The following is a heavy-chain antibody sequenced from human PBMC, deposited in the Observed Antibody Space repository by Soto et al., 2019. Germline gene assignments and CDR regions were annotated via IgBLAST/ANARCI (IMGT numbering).Heavy chain of an antibody. J-gene: IGHJ4*02. Sequence: SETLSLTCTVSGGSISSYYWIWIRQPPGKGLEWIGYIYYSGSTNYNPSLKSRVTISVDTSKNQFSLKLSSVTAADTAVYYCARRYGDYFHYWCQGTLVTVS. D-gene: IGHD4-17*01. V-gene: IGHV4-59*08. CDR2: IYYSGST. CDR1: GGSISSYY. CDR3: ARRYGDYFHY.